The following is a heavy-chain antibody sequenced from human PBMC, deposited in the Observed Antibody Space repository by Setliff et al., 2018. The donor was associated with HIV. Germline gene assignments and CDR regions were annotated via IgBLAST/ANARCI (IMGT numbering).Heavy chain of an antibody. CDR2: INYEGHT. J-gene: IGHJ5*02. Sequence: SETLSLTCAVSGGSISSNNWWSWVRQPPGKGLEWIGEINYEGHTTYNPSLKSRVSMFIDTSKKQFSLRVASVTAADTAIYYCVRQHGDYAFDPWGQGSLVTVSS. CDR3: VRQHGDYAFDP. V-gene: IGHV4-4*02. CDR1: GGSISSNNW. D-gene: IGHD4-17*01.